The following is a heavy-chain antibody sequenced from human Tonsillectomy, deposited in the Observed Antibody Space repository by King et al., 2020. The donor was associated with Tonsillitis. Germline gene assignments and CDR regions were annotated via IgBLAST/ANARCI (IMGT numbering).Heavy chain of an antibody. CDR3: ARDRGYGGNFYYFDS. Sequence: VQLVESGGGVVQPGRSLRLSCAASGFTFSNYAVHWVRPAPGKGLEWGALISYDGSIKYYADSRKGRFTISRDNSKNTLYLQMNSLRAEDTAVYYCARDRGYGGNFYYFDSWGQGTLVTVSS. CDR1: GFTFSNYA. J-gene: IGHJ4*02. V-gene: IGHV3-30-3*01. CDR2: ISYDGSIK. D-gene: IGHD4-23*01.